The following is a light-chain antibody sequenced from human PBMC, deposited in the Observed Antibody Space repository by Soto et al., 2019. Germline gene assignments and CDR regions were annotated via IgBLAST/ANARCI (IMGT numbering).Light chain of an antibody. V-gene: IGKV3-20*01. CDR2: GAS. J-gene: IGKJ4*01. CDR1: QSVRSSH. Sequence: EIVLTQSPGALSLSPGERATLSCSASQSVRSSHLAWYQQKPGQAPRLLVYGASSRDTGIPDRFSGSGSGTDFTLTISRLEPEDFAVYYCQQYSSSPLTFGGGTKVDIK. CDR3: QQYSSSPLT.